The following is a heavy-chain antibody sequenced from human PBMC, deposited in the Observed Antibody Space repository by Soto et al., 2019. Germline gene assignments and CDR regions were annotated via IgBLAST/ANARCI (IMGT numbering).Heavy chain of an antibody. CDR2: IYYRGNA. Sequence: PSETLSVTCSVSDDSINSDKYYWGWIRQPPGKGLEWIGSIYYRGNAYYNPSLQTRVTISLDKSRSQFSLKLNSVTAADSAVYFCARREGRATISYYFDFWGPGALVTVSS. D-gene: IGHD1-26*01. CDR3: ARREGRATISYYFDF. CDR1: DDSINSDKYY. J-gene: IGHJ4*02. V-gene: IGHV4-39*01.